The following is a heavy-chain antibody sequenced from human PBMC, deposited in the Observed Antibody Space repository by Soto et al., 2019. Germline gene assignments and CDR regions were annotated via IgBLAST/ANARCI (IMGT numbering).Heavy chain of an antibody. J-gene: IGHJ4*02. V-gene: IGHV4-34*01. CDR3: ARGLAAGTILDY. D-gene: IGHD6-13*01. CDR2: INHSGST. CDR1: GGSFSGYY. Sequence: SETLSLTCAVYGGSFSGYYWGWIRQPPGKGLEWIGEINHSGSTNYNPSLKSRITISVDTSKNQFSLKLSSVTAADTAVYYCARGLAAGTILDYWGQGTLVTVSS.